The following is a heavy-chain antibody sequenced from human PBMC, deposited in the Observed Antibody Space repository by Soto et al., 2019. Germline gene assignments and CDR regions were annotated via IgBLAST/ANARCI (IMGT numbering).Heavy chain of an antibody. CDR1: GGTFSSYA. V-gene: IGHV1-69*13. CDR3: ARREPGTTVTTKLFDY. D-gene: IGHD4-17*01. Sequence: SVKVSCKASGGTFSSYAISWVRQAPGQGLEWMGGIIPIFGTANYAQKFQGRVTITADESTSTAYMELSSLRSEDTAVYYCARREPGTTVTTKLFDYWGQGTLVTVPS. J-gene: IGHJ4*02. CDR2: IIPIFGTA.